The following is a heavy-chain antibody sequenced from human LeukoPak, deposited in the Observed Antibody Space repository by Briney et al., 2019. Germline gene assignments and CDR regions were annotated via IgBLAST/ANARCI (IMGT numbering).Heavy chain of an antibody. CDR1: GGTFSSYA. CDR2: IIPIFGTA. V-gene: IGHV1-69*13. CDR3: ARGPPGIQLWLFFY. D-gene: IGHD5-18*01. Sequence: SVKVSCKASGGTFSSYAISWVRQAPGQGLEWMGGIIPIFGTANYAQKFQGRVTITADESTSTAYMELSSLRSEDTAVYYCARGPPGIQLWLFFYWGQGTLVTVSS. J-gene: IGHJ4*02.